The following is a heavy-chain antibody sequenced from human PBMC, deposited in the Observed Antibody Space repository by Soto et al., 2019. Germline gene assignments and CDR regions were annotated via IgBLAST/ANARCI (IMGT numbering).Heavy chain of an antibody. Sequence: QVQLVQSGAEVKKPGASVKVSCKASGYTFTSYGISWVRQAPGQGLEWMGWISAYNGNTNYAQKLQGRVTMTTDTSTSTAYMELRSLRSDDTAVYYCARELGDYVWGSYRYTIDSWGQGTLVTVSS. V-gene: IGHV1-18*01. CDR3: ARELGDYVWGSYRYTIDS. CDR1: GYTFTSYG. D-gene: IGHD3-16*02. CDR2: ISAYNGNT. J-gene: IGHJ4*02.